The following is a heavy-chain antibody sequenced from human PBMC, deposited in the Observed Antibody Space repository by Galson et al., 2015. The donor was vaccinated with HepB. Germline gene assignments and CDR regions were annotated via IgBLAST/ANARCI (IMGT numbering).Heavy chain of an antibody. D-gene: IGHD4-17*01. CDR2: ISAYNGNT. CDR1: GYTFSSYG. CDR3: ASTPSSLYGDYGGIDF. J-gene: IGHJ4*02. Sequence: SVKVSCKASGYTFSSYGISWVRQAPGQGLEWMGWISAYNGNTNYAQKFQGRVTMTTDTSTSRAYMELRTLRSDDTAVYYCASTPSSLYGDYGGIDFWGQGTLVTVSS. V-gene: IGHV1-18*01.